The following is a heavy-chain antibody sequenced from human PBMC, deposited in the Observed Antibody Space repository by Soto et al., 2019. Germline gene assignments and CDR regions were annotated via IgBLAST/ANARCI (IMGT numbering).Heavy chain of an antibody. CDR1: VGSRISSSNN. D-gene: IGHD3-3*01. CDR2: IYYTGST. Sequence: SMSLSSAVSVGSRISSSNNWSWIHQQPGRGREWIGYIYYTGSTYYNPSLKSRLAISVDTSKNQFSLKLTSVTAADTAVYYCARAPRSAYYHGLWGQGTLVTVSS. J-gene: IGHJ4*02. CDR3: ARAPRSAYYHGL. V-gene: IGHV4-31*11.